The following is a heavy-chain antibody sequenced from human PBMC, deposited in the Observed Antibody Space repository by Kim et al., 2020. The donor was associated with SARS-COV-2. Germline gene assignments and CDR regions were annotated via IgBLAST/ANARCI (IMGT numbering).Heavy chain of an antibody. CDR3: ARDYAWSITST. J-gene: IGHJ5*02. CDR2: ICYDGSKK. CDR1: GFTFSSYG. Sequence: GGSLRLSCAASGFTFSSYGMRWVRQAPGKGPEWVAVICYDGSKKYYADSVKGRFTISRDNSKNTLYLQMNSLRAEDTAVYYCARDYAWSITSTWGQGTLVTVSS. D-gene: IGHD1-20*01. V-gene: IGHV3-33*01.